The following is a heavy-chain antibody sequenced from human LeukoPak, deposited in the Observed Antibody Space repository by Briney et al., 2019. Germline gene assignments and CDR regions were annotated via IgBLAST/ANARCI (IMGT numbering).Heavy chain of an antibody. V-gene: IGHV4-34*01. CDR2: INHSGST. D-gene: IGHD2-2*01. Sequence: KASETLSLTCAVYGGSFSGYYWCWIRQPPGKGLEWIGEINHSGSTNYNPSLKSRVTISVDTSKNQFSLKLSSVTAADTAVYYCARGRGDIVVVPAASSRVWFDPWGQGTLVTVSS. CDR3: ARGRGDIVVVPAASSRVWFDP. CDR1: GGSFSGYY. J-gene: IGHJ5*02.